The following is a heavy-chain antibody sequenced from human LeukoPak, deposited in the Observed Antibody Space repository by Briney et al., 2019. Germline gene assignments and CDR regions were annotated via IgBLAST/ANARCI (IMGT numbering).Heavy chain of an antibody. D-gene: IGHD4-23*01. J-gene: IGHJ4*02. Sequence: SETLSLTCTVSGGSISSYYWSWIRQPPGEGLEWIGYIYYSGSTNYNPSLKSRVTISVDTSKNQFSLKLSSVTAADTAVYYCARLSNLRWFKIYWGQGTLVTVSS. V-gene: IGHV4-59*08. CDR2: IYYSGST. CDR3: ARLSNLRWFKIY. CDR1: GGSISSYY.